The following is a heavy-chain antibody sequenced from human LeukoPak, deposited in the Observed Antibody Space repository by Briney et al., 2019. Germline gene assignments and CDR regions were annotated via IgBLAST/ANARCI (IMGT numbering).Heavy chain of an antibody. CDR1: GFTFDDYA. D-gene: IGHD3-3*01. J-gene: IGHJ4*02. Sequence: PGGSLRLSCAASGFTFDDYAMHWVRQVPGQGLEWVSGITWHSGSMDYADSVKGRFTISRDNAKNSLYLQMNSLRGEDTALYYCVAVPEIDFWIGFYLDYWGQGALVTVSS. CDR3: VAVPEIDFWIGFYLDY. V-gene: IGHV3-9*01. CDR2: ITWHSGSM.